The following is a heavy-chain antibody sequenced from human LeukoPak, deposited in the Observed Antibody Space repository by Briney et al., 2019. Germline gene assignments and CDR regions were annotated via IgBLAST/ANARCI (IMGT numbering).Heavy chain of an antibody. J-gene: IGHJ2*01. CDR2: VSTDSTYT. Sequence: GGPLRLSCTASGFTFSDYYKTWMRQAPEKGLEWVSYVSTDSTYTNYADSVTGRFTISRDNAKSSLYLQLNSLTAEDTAVYYCTREDNWYFDLWGRGTLVTVSS. CDR1: GFTFSDYY. V-gene: IGHV3-11*05. CDR3: TREDNWYFDL.